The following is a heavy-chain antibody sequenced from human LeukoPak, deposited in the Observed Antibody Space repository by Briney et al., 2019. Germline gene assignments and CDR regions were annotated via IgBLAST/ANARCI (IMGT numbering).Heavy chain of an antibody. D-gene: IGHD2-2*01. CDR2: IKQDGSEK. Sequence: GGSLRLSCAASGFTLSYWMSWVGQAPAKGLEWVANIKQDGSEKYYVDSVKGRFTLSRDNTKNSLYLQMNSLRAEDTAVYYCARDPYCSSTSCYPTWGQGTLVTVSS. CDR1: GFTLSYW. V-gene: IGHV3-7*01. CDR3: ARDPYCSSTSCYPT. J-gene: IGHJ4*02.